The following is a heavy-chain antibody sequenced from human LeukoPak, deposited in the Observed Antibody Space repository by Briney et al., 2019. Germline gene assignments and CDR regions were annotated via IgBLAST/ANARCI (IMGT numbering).Heavy chain of an antibody. CDR3: TRVGATFLHY. J-gene: IGHJ4*02. CDR1: GFTFSVSA. V-gene: IGHV3-73*01. CDR2: IRSKAKSYAT. D-gene: IGHD1-26*01. Sequence: GGSLRLSCAASGFTFSVSAMHWVRQASGRGLEWVGRIRSKAKSYATAYAASVKGRFTIPRDDSKNTAYLQMNSLKTEDSAVYYCTRVGATFLHYWGQGTLVTVSS.